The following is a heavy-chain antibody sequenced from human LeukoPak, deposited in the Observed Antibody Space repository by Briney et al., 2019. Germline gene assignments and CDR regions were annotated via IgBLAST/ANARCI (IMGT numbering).Heavy chain of an antibody. D-gene: IGHD2-2*03. CDR1: GFTVSSYA. CDR3: AKDGYCTTITCYGWLDY. CDR2: VRGSGDST. Sequence: GGSLRLSCAVSGFTVSSYAMIWVRLAPGKGLDWVSGVRGSGDSTYYADSVKGRFTISRDNSRNTLYLQMNSLRDEDTAVYYCAKDGYCTTITCYGWLDYWGLGTLVTVSS. J-gene: IGHJ4*02. V-gene: IGHV3-23*01.